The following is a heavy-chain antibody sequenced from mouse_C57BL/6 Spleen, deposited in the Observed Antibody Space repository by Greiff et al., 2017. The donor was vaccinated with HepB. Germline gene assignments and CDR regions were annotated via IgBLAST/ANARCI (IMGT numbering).Heavy chain of an antibody. CDR2: IYPGDGDT. J-gene: IGHJ1*03. D-gene: IGHD1-1*01. CDR1: GYAFSSSW. CDR3: ALYGSSSWYFDV. Sequence: SGPELVKPGASVKISCKASGYAFSSSWMNWVKQRPGKGLEWIGRIYPGDGDTNYNGKFKGKATLTADKSSSTAYMQLSSLTSEDSAVYFCALYGSSSWYFDVWGTGTTVTVSS. V-gene: IGHV1-82*01.